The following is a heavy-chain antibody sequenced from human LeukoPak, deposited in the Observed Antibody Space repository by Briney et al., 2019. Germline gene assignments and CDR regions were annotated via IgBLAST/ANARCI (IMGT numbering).Heavy chain of an antibody. V-gene: IGHV1-18*01. CDR3: ARDYYYDSSGHLDY. D-gene: IGHD3-22*01. CDR2: ISAYNGNT. CDR1: GYTFTSYG. Sequence: GASVNVSCKASGYTFTSYGISWVRQAPGQGLEWMGWISAYNGNTNYAQKLQGRVTMTTDTSTSTAYMELRSLRSDDTAVYYCARDYYYDSSGHLDYWGQGTLVTVSS. J-gene: IGHJ4*02.